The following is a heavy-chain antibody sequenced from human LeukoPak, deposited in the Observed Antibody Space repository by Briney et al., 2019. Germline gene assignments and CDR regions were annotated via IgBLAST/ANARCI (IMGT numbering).Heavy chain of an antibody. Sequence: SETLSLTCTVSGGSISTYYWSWLRQPPGKGLEWIGYIYYSGSTNYNPSLKSRVTISVDTSKNQFSLKLSSVPAADTAVYYCARVETSYYYMDVWGKGTTVTVSS. CDR2: IYYSGST. J-gene: IGHJ6*03. CDR3: ARVETSYYYMDV. CDR1: GGSISTYY. V-gene: IGHV4-59*01.